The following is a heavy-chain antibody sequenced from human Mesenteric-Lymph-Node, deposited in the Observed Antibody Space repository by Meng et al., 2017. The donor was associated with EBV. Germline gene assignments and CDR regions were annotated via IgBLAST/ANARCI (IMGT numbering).Heavy chain of an antibody. Sequence: VQLVGSGGGLVQPGGSLGLSCAASGFTFSSYWMHWVRQAPGKGLVWVSRINSDGSSTSYADSMKGQFTISRDNAKNTLYLQMNSLRAEDTAVYYCARDGTLIRGIIDYWGQGTLVTVSS. CDR1: GFTFSSYW. J-gene: IGHJ4*02. CDR2: INSDGSST. V-gene: IGHV3/OR16-13*01. D-gene: IGHD3-10*01. CDR3: ARDGTLIRGIIDY.